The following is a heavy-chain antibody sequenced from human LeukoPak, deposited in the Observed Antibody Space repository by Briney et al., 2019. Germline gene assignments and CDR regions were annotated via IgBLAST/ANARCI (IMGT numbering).Heavy chain of an antibody. D-gene: IGHD3-9*01. V-gene: IGHV1-2*06. CDR3: ARDLGDILTGYTFLD. CDR2: INPNSGGT. CDR1: GYTFTGYY. Sequence: ASVKVSCKASGYTFTGYYMHWVRQAPGQGLEWMGRINPNSGGTNYAQKFQGRVTMTRDTSIRTAYMELSRLRSDATAVYYCARDLGDILTGYTFLDWGQGTLVTVSS. J-gene: IGHJ4*02.